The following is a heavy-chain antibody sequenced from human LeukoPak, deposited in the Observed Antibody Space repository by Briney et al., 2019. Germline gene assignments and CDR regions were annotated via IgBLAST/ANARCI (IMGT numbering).Heavy chain of an antibody. CDR3: AKDGTSYYYIYY. Sequence: LXXXXXASGFTFXNYGMHWVRQAPGKGLEWLAFIRYDGSNTYYADSVKGRFTVSRDDSKNTLYLQMNSLRGDDTAVYYCAKDGTSYYYIYYWGQGTLVTVSS. J-gene: IGHJ4*02. CDR2: IRYDGSNT. CDR1: GFTFXNYG. V-gene: IGHV3-30*02. D-gene: IGHD2/OR15-2a*01.